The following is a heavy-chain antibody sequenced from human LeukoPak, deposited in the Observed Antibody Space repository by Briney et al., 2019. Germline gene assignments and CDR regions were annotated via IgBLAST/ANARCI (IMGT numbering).Heavy chain of an antibody. V-gene: IGHV4-39*01. CDR1: GGSVSSSGYY. J-gene: IGHJ5*02. Sequence: SETLSLTCTVSGGSVSSSGYYWGWIRQPPGKGLEWIGSIYYSGSTYYNPSLKSRVSISVDTSKNQFSLKLSSVTAADTAVYYCAGCRGGSWQNYFDTWGQGTLVTVSS. CDR3: AGCRGGSWQNYFDT. CDR2: IYYSGST. D-gene: IGHD2-15*01.